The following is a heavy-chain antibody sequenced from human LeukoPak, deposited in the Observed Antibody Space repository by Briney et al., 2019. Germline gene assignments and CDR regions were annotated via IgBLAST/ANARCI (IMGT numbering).Heavy chain of an antibody. Sequence: ASVKVSCKASGYTFTGYYMHWVRQAPGQGLEWMGWINPNSGGTNYAQKFQGRVTMTRDTSISTAYMELSRLRSDDTGVYYCARESYDYVWGSYRPGDFDYWGQGTLVTVSS. CDR3: ARESYDYVWGSYRPGDFDY. CDR1: GYTFTGYY. V-gene: IGHV1-2*02. CDR2: INPNSGGT. D-gene: IGHD3-16*02. J-gene: IGHJ4*02.